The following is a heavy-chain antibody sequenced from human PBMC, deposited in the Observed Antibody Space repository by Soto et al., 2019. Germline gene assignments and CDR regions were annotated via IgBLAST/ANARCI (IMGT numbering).Heavy chain of an antibody. CDR1: GVTIGTYS. Sequence: GVSLRVGCIAAGVTIGTYSMTWVRKEPGKGLEWLSYISKSSTTINYADSVKGRFTISRDNAKNSVYLEMSSLRDEDSAVYYCARDPPNFYYYGMDVWGQGTTVTVS. V-gene: IGHV3-48*02. J-gene: IGHJ6*02. CDR2: ISKSSTTI. CDR3: ARDPPNFYYYGMDV.